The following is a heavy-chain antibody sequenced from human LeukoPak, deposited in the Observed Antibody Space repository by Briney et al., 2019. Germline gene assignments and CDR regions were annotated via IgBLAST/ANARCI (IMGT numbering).Heavy chain of an antibody. CDR1: GFTFSSYG. V-gene: IGHV3-30*18. J-gene: IGHJ4*02. CDR2: ISYDGSNK. Sequence: GGSLRLSCAASGFTFSSYGMHWVRQAPGKGLEWVAVISYDGSNKYYADSVKGRFTISRDNSKNTLYLQMNSLRAEDTAVYYCAKKPFDYWGQGTLVTVSS. CDR3: AKKPFDY.